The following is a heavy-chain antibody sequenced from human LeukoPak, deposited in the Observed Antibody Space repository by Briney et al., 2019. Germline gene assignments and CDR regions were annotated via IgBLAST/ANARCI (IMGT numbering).Heavy chain of an antibody. V-gene: IGHV3-23*01. CDR2: ISGSGGST. D-gene: IGHD3-10*01. Sequence: GGSLRLSCAASGFTFSSYAMSWVRQAPGKGLEWVSGISGSGGSTYFADSVKGRFTISRDNSKNTLYLQMNSLRAEDTAVYYCAKYFASGSYYKLPHWGQGTLVTVSS. J-gene: IGHJ1*01. CDR3: AKYFASGSYYKLPH. CDR1: GFTFSSYA.